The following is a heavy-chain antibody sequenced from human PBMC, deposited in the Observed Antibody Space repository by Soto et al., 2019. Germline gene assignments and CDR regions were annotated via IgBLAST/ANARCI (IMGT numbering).Heavy chain of an antibody. V-gene: IGHV3-33*08. Sequence: QVQLVESGGGVVQPGGSLRLSCETSGFAVGSSVMHWVRQAPGKGLEWVAVFWTDGTTKYYADSVKGRFTISRDYSKNTLYLEMNSLRHGVTALYYCAKVKRPPPPYSAYEPFDSWGQGTLVSVS. CDR1: GFAVGSSV. J-gene: IGHJ4*02. CDR2: FWTDGTTK. D-gene: IGHD5-12*01. CDR3: AKVKRPPPPYSAYEPFDS.